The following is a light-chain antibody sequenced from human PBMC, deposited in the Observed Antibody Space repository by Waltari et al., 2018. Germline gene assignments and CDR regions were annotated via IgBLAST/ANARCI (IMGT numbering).Light chain of an antibody. CDR2: RNN. CDR3: AAWDDSLSGVV. Sequence: QSVLTQPPSASGTPGQRVTISCSGSSSHIGSNYVYWYQQLPGSAPKLLIYRNNQRPSGVPDRFSGSKSVTSASLAISGLRSEDEADYYCAAWDDSLSGVVFGGGTKLTVL. CDR1: SSHIGSNY. V-gene: IGLV1-47*01. J-gene: IGLJ2*01.